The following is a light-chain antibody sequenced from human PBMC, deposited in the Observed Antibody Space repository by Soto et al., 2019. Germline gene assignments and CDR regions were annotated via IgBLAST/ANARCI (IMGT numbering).Light chain of an antibody. Sequence: DIHMTQSPSSLSASVGDRVTITCRASQSISRYLNWYQQKPGKAPNILIYVESSLQSEVPSRLSGGGSGTELTLTISRLQPDDFATYYCQQYNSYSWTFGQGTKVDIK. V-gene: IGKV1-39*01. CDR1: QSISRY. J-gene: IGKJ1*01. CDR2: VES. CDR3: QQYNSYSWT.